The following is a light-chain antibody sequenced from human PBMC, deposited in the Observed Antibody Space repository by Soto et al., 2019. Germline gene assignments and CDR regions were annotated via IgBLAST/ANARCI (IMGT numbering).Light chain of an antibody. CDR2: KAS. Sequence: DIQMTQSPSTLSASVGDPVTITCRASHNISTWLAWYQQKPGEAPILLIYKASNLENGVPSRFGGSGSGTDFTLAISSLQPDDFASYYCQQYHSYTRTFGQGTKVDIK. CDR1: HNISTW. J-gene: IGKJ1*01. V-gene: IGKV1-5*03. CDR3: QQYHSYTRT.